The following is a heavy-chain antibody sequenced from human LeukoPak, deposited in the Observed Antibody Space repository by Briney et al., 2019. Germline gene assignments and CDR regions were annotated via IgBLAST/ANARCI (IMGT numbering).Heavy chain of an antibody. V-gene: IGHV4-59*13. D-gene: IGHD2-21*02. CDR1: GGPLTISY. Sequence: PSETLSPTCTVSGGPLTISYWSWIRQPPGRGLEWLGYIYYTGITNYHPSLAGRVTMSLDMSKNLISLNLDSVTAADTAVYYCVRGERCGGDCSSRQQWGQGTLVTVSS. J-gene: IGHJ1*01. CDR2: IYYTGIT. CDR3: VRGERCGGDCSSRQQ.